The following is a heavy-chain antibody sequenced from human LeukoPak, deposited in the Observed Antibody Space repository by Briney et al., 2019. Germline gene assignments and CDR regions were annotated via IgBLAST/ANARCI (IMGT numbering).Heavy chain of an antibody. CDR1: GFTFSSYA. J-gene: IGHJ5*02. D-gene: IGHD2-15*01. V-gene: IGHV3-23*01. CDR3: AKDGLVVAATTRYNWFDP. CDR2: ISGSGGTT. Sequence: GGSLRLSCAASGFTFSSYAMSWVRQAPGKGLEGFSYISGSGGTTYYADSVKGRFTISRDNSKNTLFLQMNSLRAEDTAVYYCAKDGLVVAATTRYNWFDPWGQGALVTVSS.